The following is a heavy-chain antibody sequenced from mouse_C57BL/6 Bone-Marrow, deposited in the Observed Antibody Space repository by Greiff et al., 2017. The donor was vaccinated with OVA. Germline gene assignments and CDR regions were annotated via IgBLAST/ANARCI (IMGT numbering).Heavy chain of an antibody. CDR2: IYPRSGNT. D-gene: IGHD3-3*01. CDR1: GYTFTSYG. CDR3: ARWGDAWFAY. V-gene: IGHV1-81*01. J-gene: IGHJ3*01. Sequence: QVQLQQSGAELARPGASVKLSCKASGYTFTSYGISWVKQRTGQGLEWIGEIYPRSGNTYYNEKFKGKATLTADKSSSTAYMELRSLTSEDSAVYFGARWGDAWFAYWGQGTLVTVSA.